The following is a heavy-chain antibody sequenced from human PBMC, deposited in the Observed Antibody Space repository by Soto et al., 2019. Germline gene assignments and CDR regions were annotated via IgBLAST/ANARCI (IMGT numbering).Heavy chain of an antibody. CDR3: AKARFYFDSSPYDS. CDR1: GFTFEDYA. J-gene: IGHJ4*02. CDR2: INADGSDT. D-gene: IGHD3-22*01. Sequence: EVQLVESGGGVVQPGGSLRHSCAASGFTFEDYALHWVRQSSGKGPEWVSLINADGSDTYYADSVKGRFTITRDNRKDSLYLQMNSLRPEDSAIYYCAKARFYFDSSPYDSWGQGTLVTDTS. V-gene: IGHV3-43*02.